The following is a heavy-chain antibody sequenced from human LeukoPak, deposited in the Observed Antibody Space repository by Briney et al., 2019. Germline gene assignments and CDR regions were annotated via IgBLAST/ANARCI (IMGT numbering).Heavy chain of an antibody. V-gene: IGHV3-11*01. CDR3: ARDQLRYSGSYSLAY. CDR2: ISSSGSTI. D-gene: IGHD1-26*01. J-gene: IGHJ4*02. Sequence: GGSLRLSWAASGFTFSDYYMSWIRQAPGKGLEWVSYISSSGSTIYYADSVRGRFTISGDNAKNSLYLQMNSLRAEDTAVYYCARDQLRYSGSYSLAYWGQGTLVTVSS. CDR1: GFTFSDYY.